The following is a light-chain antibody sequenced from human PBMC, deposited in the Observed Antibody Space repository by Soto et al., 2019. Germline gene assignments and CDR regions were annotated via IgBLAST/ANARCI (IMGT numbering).Light chain of an antibody. J-gene: IGKJ3*01. Sequence: EIVLTQSPATLSLSPGERATLSCRASQSVRSYLAWYQQKPGQTPRLLIYDAFNGATGIPARFSGSGSGTDFTLTISSLEPEDFAVYYCQQRGNWPQTFGPGTKVDIK. CDR1: QSVRSY. CDR2: DAF. CDR3: QQRGNWPQT. V-gene: IGKV3-11*01.